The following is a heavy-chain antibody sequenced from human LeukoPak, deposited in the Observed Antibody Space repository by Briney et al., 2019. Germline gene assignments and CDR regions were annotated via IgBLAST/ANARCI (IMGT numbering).Heavy chain of an antibody. CDR2: IYYSGST. CDR1: GGSISSSSYY. D-gene: IGHD3-10*01. J-gene: IGHJ4*02. V-gene: IGHV4-39*01. CDR3: ARNYGSGREAGYDY. Sequence: PSETLSLTCTVSGGSISSSSYYWGWIRQPPGKGLEWIGSIYYSGSTYYNPSPKSRVTISVDTSKNQFSLKLSSVAAADTAVYYCARNYGSGREAGYDYWGQGTLVTVSS.